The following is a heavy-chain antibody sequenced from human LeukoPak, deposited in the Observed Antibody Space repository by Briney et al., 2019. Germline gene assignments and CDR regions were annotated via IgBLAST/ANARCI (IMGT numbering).Heavy chain of an antibody. D-gene: IGHD3-10*01. Sequence: ASVKVSCKASGYTFTSYGISWVRQAPGQGLEWMGWISAYNGNTNYAQKLQGRVTMTTDTSTSTAYMELRSLRSDDTAVYYCARDCIVSRFGELAPWGQGTLVTVSS. CDR3: ARDCIVSRFGELAP. CDR2: ISAYNGNT. J-gene: IGHJ5*02. V-gene: IGHV1-18*04. CDR1: GYTFTSYG.